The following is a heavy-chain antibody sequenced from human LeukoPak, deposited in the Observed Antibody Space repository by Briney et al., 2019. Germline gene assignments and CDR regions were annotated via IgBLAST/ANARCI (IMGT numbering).Heavy chain of an antibody. Sequence: EASVKVSCKASGGTFSSYAISWVRQAPGQGLEWMGRIIPILGIANYAQKFQGRVTITADKSTSTAYMELSSLRSDDTAVYYCARVGGGITMIPIGNWGQGTLVTVSS. J-gene: IGHJ4*02. D-gene: IGHD3-22*01. V-gene: IGHV1-69*04. CDR1: GGTFSSYA. CDR3: ARVGGGITMIPIGN. CDR2: IIPILGIA.